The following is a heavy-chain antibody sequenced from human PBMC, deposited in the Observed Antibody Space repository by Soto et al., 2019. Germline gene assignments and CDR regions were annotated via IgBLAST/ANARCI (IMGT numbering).Heavy chain of an antibody. CDR1: GGSFSGYY. J-gene: IGHJ4*02. V-gene: IGHV4-34*01. D-gene: IGHD3-3*01. CDR2: INHSGST. Sequence: SETLSLTCAVYGGSFSGYYWSWIRQPPGEGLEWIGEINHSGSTNYNPSLKSRVTISVDTSKNQFSLKLSSVTAADTAVYYCARWRARDYFDYWGQGTLVTVSS. CDR3: ARWRARDYFDY.